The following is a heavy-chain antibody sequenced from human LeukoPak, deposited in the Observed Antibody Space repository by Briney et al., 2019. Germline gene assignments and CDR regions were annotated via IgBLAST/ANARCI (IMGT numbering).Heavy chain of an antibody. Sequence: SVKVSYKASGGTFSSYAISWVRQAPGQGLEWMGGIIPIFGTANYAQKFQGRVTITADESTSTAYMELSSLRSEDTAVYYCARERVEYSSSSPFDYWGQGTLVTVSS. V-gene: IGHV1-69*13. CDR1: GGTFSSYA. CDR2: IIPIFGTA. CDR3: ARERVEYSSSSPFDY. D-gene: IGHD6-6*01. J-gene: IGHJ4*02.